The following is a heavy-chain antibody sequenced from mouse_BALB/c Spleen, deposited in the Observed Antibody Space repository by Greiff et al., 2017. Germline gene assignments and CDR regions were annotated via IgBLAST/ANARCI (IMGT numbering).Heavy chain of an antibody. V-gene: IGHV1S29*02. Sequence: EVKVVESGPELVKPGASVKISCKASGYTFTDYNMHWVKQSHGKSLEWIGYIYPYNGGTGYNQKFKSKATLTVDNSSSTAYMELRSLTSEDSAVYYCARNYRYDEFAYWGQGTLVTVSA. CDR2: IYPYNGGT. CDR1: GYTFTDYN. J-gene: IGHJ3*01. CDR3: ARNYRYDEFAY. D-gene: IGHD2-14*01.